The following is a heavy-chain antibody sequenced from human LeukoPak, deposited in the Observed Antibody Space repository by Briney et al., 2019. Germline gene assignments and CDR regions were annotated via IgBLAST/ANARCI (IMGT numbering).Heavy chain of an antibody. Sequence: PSETLSLTCTVSGGSINSYYWSWIRQPPGKGLEWIGYISYSGSTNYNPSLKSRFTMSVDTSKNQFSLRLSSVTAADTAVYYCARGRGRPDSWGQGTLVTVSS. V-gene: IGHV4-59*01. CDR1: GGSINSYY. CDR2: ISYSGST. CDR3: ARGRGRPDS. J-gene: IGHJ4*02. D-gene: IGHD5-12*01.